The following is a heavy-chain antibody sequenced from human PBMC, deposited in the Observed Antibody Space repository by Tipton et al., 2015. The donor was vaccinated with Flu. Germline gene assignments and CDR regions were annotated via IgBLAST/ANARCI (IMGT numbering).Heavy chain of an antibody. Sequence: LRLSCTVSGGSISTYYWSWIRQPAGKGLEWIGGIYNSERINYNPSLKSRVTMSVDTSKNQFSLQLSSVTAADTAVYYCARDWGEQGVPHTWFDPWGQGTLVTVSS. CDR3: ARDWGEQGVPHTWFDP. CDR1: GGSISTYY. D-gene: IGHD3-10*01. V-gene: IGHV4-4*07. J-gene: IGHJ5*02. CDR2: IYNSERI.